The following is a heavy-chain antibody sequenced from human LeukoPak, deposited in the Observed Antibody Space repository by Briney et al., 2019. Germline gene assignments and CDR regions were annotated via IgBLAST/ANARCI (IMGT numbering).Heavy chain of an antibody. CDR2: ISAYNGNT. CDR3: ARSGRFLEWLLHKSENDY. Sequence: ASVKVSCKASGYTFTSYGISWVRQAPGQGLEWMGWISAYNGNTNYAQKLQGRVTMTTDTSTSTAYMELRSLRSDDTAVYYCARSGRFLEWLLHKSENDYWGQGTLVTVSS. CDR1: GYTFTSYG. V-gene: IGHV1-18*01. D-gene: IGHD3-3*01. J-gene: IGHJ4*02.